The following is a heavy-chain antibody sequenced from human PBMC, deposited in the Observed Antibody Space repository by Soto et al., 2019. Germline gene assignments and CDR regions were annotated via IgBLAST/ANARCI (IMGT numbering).Heavy chain of an antibody. J-gene: IGHJ4*02. D-gene: IGHD1-26*01. CDR2: IHHSGST. CDR3: ASRVPGQTYVGVFDY. Sequence: QVQLRESGPGLVKPSQTLSLTCTVSGNSVSNGAYYWSWIRQHPGKGLEWIGYIHHSGSTDYNPSIKSRVSMAVDASSNQFSLGLSSVTAADTAVYFCASRVPGQTYVGVFDYWGQGSLVSVS. CDR1: GNSVSNGAYY. V-gene: IGHV4-31*03.